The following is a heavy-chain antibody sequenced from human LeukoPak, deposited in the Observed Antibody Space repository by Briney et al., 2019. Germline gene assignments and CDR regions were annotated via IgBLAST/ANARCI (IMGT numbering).Heavy chain of an antibody. CDR1: GGSISSGGYY. J-gene: IGHJ4*02. D-gene: IGHD3-3*01. CDR3: ARAGGFFSPFGY. V-gene: IGHV4-31*03. CDR2: SYCSGIT. Sequence: SETLSLTCTVSGGSISSGGYYWSWIRQHPGKGLVWIGYSYCSGITYYNPSLKSRVTISVDTSKNQFSLKLSSVTAADTAMYYCARAGGFFSPFGYWGQGTLVTVSS.